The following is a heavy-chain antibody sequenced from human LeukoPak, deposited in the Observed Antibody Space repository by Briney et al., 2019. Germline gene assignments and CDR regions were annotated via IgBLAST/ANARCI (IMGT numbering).Heavy chain of an antibody. CDR2: IKQDGSEK. V-gene: IGHV3-7*01. CDR3: ARDNSVGDVAWWFDP. CDR1: GFTFSSYW. D-gene: IGHD1-26*01. Sequence: GGSLRLSCAASGFTFSSYWMSWVRQAPGKGLEWVANIKQDGSEKYYVDSVKGRFTISRDNAKNSLYLQMNSLRAEDTAVYYCARDNSVGDVAWWFDPWGQGTLVTVSS. J-gene: IGHJ5*02.